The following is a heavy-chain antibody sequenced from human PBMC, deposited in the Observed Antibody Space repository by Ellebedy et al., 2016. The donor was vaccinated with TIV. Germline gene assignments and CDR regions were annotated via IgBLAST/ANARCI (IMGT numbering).Heavy chain of an antibody. D-gene: IGHD3-3*01. Sequence: AASVKVSCKASGGTFSSYPISWVRQAPGQGLEWMGRIISILGIANYAQKFQGRVTITADKSTSTAYMELSSLRSEDTAVYYCARDQGYYDLPTYFDLWGRGTLVTVSS. V-gene: IGHV1-69*04. CDR1: GGTFSSYP. J-gene: IGHJ2*01. CDR2: IISILGIA. CDR3: ARDQGYYDLPTYFDL.